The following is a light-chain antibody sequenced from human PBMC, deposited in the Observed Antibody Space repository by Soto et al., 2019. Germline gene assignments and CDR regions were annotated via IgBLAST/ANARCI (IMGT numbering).Light chain of an antibody. CDR1: SSDVGSYNR. V-gene: IGLV2-18*02. J-gene: IGLJ1*01. CDR3: TSYTTSSTYV. CDR2: EVN. Sequence: QSALTQPTSLSGSPGQSVAISCTGTSSDVGSYNRVSWYQQSPGTAPKLMIYEVNNRPSGVPDRFSGSKSGNTASLTISGLQPEDEGDYYCTSYTTSSTYVFGTGTKLTVL.